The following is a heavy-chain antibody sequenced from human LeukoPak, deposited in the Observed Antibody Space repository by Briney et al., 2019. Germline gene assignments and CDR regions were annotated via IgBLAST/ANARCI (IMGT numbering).Heavy chain of an antibody. J-gene: IGHJ4*02. CDR1: GGSISSYY. CDR2: IYYSGRT. V-gene: IGHV4-59*01. CDR3: ARGVGYSSGWQRFFDY. Sequence: SETLSLTCTVSGGSISSYYWSWIRQPPGKGLEYIGYIYYSGRTNSNPSLKSRVTISLDMSKNQFSLKLSSVTAADTAVYYCARGVGYSSGWQRFFDYWGQGTPVTVSS. D-gene: IGHD6-19*01.